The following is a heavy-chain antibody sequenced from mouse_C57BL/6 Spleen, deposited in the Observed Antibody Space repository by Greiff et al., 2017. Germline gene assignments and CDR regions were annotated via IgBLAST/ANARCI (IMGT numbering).Heavy chain of an antibody. CDR1: GYTFTDYY. V-gene: IGHV1-75*01. CDR3: ARVGIYDGYYLDY. CDR2: IFPGSGST. D-gene: IGHD2-3*01. J-gene: IGHJ2*01. Sequence: VQLKQSGPELVKPGASVKISCKASGYTFTDYYINWVKQRPGQGLEWIGWIFPGSGSTYYNEKFKGKATLTVDKSSSTAYMLLSSLTSEDSAVYFCARVGIYDGYYLDYWGQGTTLTVSS.